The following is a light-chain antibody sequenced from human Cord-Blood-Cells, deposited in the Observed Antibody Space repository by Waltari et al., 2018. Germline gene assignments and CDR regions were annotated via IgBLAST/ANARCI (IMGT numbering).Light chain of an antibody. V-gene: IGKV1-8*01. CDR2: ATS. J-gene: IGKJ1*01. CDR1: QGISSY. Sequence: AIRMPQSPSSFSASTGDRVTITRRARQGISSYLAWSRQKPGKAPNRLIYATSTLQSGFPSRCSGSGSGTDFTLTISCLQSEDFATYYCQQYYSYPWTFGQGTKVEIK. CDR3: QQYYSYPWT.